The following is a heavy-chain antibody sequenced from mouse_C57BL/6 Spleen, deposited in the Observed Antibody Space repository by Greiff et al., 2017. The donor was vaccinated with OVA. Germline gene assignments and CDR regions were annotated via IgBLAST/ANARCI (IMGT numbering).Heavy chain of an antibody. CDR2: ISSGSSTI. V-gene: IGHV5-17*01. CDR3: ARDYGSSYWDFDG. CDR1: GFTFSDYG. Sequence: EVQLVESGGGLVKPGGSLKLSCAASGFTFSDYGMHWVRQAPGKGLEWVAYISSGSSTIYYTDTVKGRFTLTRDNAYNTLFLQMSSLRSEDTATYYCARDYGSSYWDFDGWGTGTTVTVSS. J-gene: IGHJ1*03. D-gene: IGHD1-1*01.